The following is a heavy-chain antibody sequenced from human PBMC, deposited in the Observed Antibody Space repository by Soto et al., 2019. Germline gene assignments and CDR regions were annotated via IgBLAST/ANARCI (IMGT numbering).Heavy chain of an antibody. J-gene: IGHJ6*02. CDR2: ISSSSSTI. CDR1: GFTFSSYS. D-gene: IGHD3-16*02. Sequence: QTGGSLRLSCAASGFTFSSYSMNWVRQAPGKGLEWVSYISSSSSTIYYADSVKGRFTISRDNAKNSLYLQMNSLRDEDTAVYYCARDKYWRYDYVWGSYRLPYYYYGMDVWGQGTTVTVSS. CDR3: ARDKYWRYDYVWGSYRLPYYYYGMDV. V-gene: IGHV3-48*02.